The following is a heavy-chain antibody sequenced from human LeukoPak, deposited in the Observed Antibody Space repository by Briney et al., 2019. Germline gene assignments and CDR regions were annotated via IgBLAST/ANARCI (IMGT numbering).Heavy chain of an antibody. Sequence: PGGSLRLSCAASGFTFSSQTMSWVRQAPGKGLEWVSAISGSGGSTYYADSVKGRFTISRDNSKNTLYLQMNSLRAEDTAVYYCAKVPTAAAWYWYFDLWGRGTLVTVSS. CDR2: ISGSGGST. V-gene: IGHV3-23*01. CDR1: GFTFSSQT. CDR3: AKVPTAAAWYWYFDL. J-gene: IGHJ2*01. D-gene: IGHD6-13*01.